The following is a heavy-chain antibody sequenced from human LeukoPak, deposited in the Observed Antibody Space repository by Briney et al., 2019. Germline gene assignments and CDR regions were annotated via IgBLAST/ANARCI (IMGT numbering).Heavy chain of an antibody. V-gene: IGHV1-46*01. Sequence: ASVKVSCKASGHTFTSYYMHWVRQAPGQGLEWMGIINPSGGSTSYAQKFQGRVTMTRDTSTSTVYMELSSLRSEDTAVYYCARALYYYDSSGYYGDIDYWGQGTLVTVSS. CDR2: INPSGGST. CDR1: GHTFTSYY. D-gene: IGHD3-22*01. J-gene: IGHJ4*02. CDR3: ARALYYYDSSGYYGDIDY.